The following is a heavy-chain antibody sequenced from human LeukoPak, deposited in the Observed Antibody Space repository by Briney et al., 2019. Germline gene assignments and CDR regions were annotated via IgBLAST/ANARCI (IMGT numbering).Heavy chain of an antibody. CDR1: GDSISSYY. J-gene: IGHJ4*02. CDR3: ARVSLCPAYSGTYCYYFDY. CDR2: IYYSGTT. D-gene: IGHD1-26*01. Sequence: SETLSLTCIVSGDSISSYYWSWIRQPPGRGLEWIGYIYYSGTTNYNPSLKNQVTISLGTSKNQFSLKLSSVTAADTAVYYCARVSLCPAYSGTYCYYFDYWGQGTLVTVSS. V-gene: IGHV4-59*01.